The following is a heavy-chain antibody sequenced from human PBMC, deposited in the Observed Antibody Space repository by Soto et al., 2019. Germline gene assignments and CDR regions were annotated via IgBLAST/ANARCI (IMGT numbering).Heavy chain of an antibody. D-gene: IGHD3-10*01. Sequence: SLKISCRGSGYSFTSYWIGWVRQMPGKGLEWMGIIYPGDSDTRYSPSFQGQVTISADKSISTAYLQWSSLKASDTAVYYCAGGGVRGVITRTRDYYGMDVWGQGTTVTVSS. CDR3: AGGGVRGVITRTRDYYGMDV. V-gene: IGHV5-51*01. J-gene: IGHJ6*02. CDR2: IYPGDSDT. CDR1: GYSFTSYW.